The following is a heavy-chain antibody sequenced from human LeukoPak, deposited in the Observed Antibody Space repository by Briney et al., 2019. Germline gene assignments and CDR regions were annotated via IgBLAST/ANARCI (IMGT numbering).Heavy chain of an antibody. D-gene: IGHD3-10*01. CDR1: GSSVSDYY. CDR2: ISSSSSTI. CDR3: AMRFDY. J-gene: IGHJ4*02. V-gene: IGHV3-11*04. Sequence: KTGGSLRLSCAASGSSVSDYYMSWIRRTPGKGLEWISYISSSSSTIYYADSVKGRFTISRDNAKSTVYLQMNSLRAEDTAVYYCAMRFDYWGQGTLVTISS.